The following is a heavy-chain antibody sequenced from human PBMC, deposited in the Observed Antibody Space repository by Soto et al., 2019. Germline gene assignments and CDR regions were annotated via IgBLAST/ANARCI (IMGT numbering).Heavy chain of an antibody. D-gene: IGHD6-19*01. CDR1: GFTFDDYH. CDR2: ISRSSDTI. J-gene: IGHJ4*02. CDR3: AIDPVLAIYSSVRDFDS. V-gene: IGHV3-11*01. Sequence: QVQLVESGGGLVKPGGSLRLSCAASGFTFDDYHMTWIRQAPGKGLEWISYISRSSDTIYYADSVKGRFTISRDTAKNLVIRQMNTLRGEDTAMYYCAIDPVLAIYSSVRDFDSWGKGTLVTVSS.